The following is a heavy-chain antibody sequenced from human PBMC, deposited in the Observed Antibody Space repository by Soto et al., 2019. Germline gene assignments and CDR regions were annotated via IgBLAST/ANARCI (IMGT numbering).Heavy chain of an antibody. V-gene: IGHV5-51*01. J-gene: IGHJ4*02. D-gene: IGHD5-18*01. CDR3: ARQKQTAMGVKTGGQYYFDY. Sequence: PEESLKISCKGSGCSFTNYWIAWVRQMPGKGLEWKGIIYPRDSDTEYSPSFQGQVTISADRSISTAYLQWSSLKASDTAMYYCARQKQTAMGVKTGGQYYFDYWGQGTRVTVSS. CDR2: IYPRDSDT. CDR1: GCSFTNYW.